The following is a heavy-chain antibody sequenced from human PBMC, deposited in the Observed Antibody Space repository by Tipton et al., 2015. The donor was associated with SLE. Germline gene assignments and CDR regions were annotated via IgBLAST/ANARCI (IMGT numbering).Heavy chain of an antibody. V-gene: IGHV3-53*04. Sequence: LSLTCAVYGGSFSGYYWSWVRQAPGKGLEWVSVIYSADSTYYADSVKGRFTISRHNSKNTPYLQMNSLRTEDTAVYYCARVAIAAAEYYFDYWGQGTLVTVSS. D-gene: IGHD6-13*01. J-gene: IGHJ4*02. CDR1: GGSFSGYY. CDR2: IYSADST. CDR3: ARVAIAAAEYYFDY.